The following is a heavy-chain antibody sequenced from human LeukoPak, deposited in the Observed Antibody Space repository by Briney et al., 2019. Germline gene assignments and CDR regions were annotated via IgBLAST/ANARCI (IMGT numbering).Heavy chain of an antibody. V-gene: IGHV3-69-1*01. Sequence: PGGSLRLSCVASGFTLSDYNMSWVRQAPGKGLEWISSTRNSSVIFYGDSVKGRFSVSRDNAKNSLYLQMNSLRVEDTAMYYCARGDGISHWGQGTLVTVSS. J-gene: IGHJ4*02. CDR3: ARGDGISH. CDR2: TRNSSVI. D-gene: IGHD3-9*01. CDR1: GFTLSDYN.